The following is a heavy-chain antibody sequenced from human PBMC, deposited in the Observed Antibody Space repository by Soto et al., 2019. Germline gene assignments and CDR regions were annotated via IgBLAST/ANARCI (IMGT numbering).Heavy chain of an antibody. CDR1: GGSFSGYY. Sequence: PSETLSLTCAVYGGSFSGYYWSWIRQPPGKGLEWIGEINHSGSTNYNPSLKSRVTISVDTSKNQFSLKLSSVTAADTAVYYCARGRQLVPDYWGQGTLVTVSS. CDR3: ARGRQLVPDY. J-gene: IGHJ4*02. D-gene: IGHD6-6*01. V-gene: IGHV4-34*01. CDR2: INHSGST.